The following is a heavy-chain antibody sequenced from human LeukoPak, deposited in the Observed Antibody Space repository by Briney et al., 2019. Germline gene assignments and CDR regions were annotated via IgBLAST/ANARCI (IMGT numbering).Heavy chain of an antibody. D-gene: IGHD3-22*01. CDR1: GYTFTSYG. Sequence: ASVKVSCKASGYTFTSYGISWVRQAPGQGLEWMGWISAYNANTNYAQNLQGRVTMTTDTSTNTAYMELRSLRSGDTAVYYCARSYDSTYYMDVWGKGTTVTVSS. CDR3: ARSYDSTYYMDV. CDR2: ISAYNANT. J-gene: IGHJ6*03. V-gene: IGHV1-18*01.